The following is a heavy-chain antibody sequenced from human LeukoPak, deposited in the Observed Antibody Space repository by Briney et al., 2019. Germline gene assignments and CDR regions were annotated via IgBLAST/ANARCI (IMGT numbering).Heavy chain of an antibody. CDR1: GGSCSGYY. J-gene: IGHJ5*02. D-gene: IGHD3-22*01. Sequence: ASETLSLTCAVYGGSCSGYYWSWIRQPPGKGLEWIGEINHSGSTNYNPSLKSRVTISVDTSKNQFSLKLSSVTAADTAVYYCARRSRGYYYDSSGKNWFDPWGQGTPVTVSS. V-gene: IGHV4-34*01. CDR3: ARRSRGYYYDSSGKNWFDP. CDR2: INHSGST.